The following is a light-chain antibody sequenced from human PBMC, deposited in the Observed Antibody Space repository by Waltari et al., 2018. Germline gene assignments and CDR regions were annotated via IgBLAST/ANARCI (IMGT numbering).Light chain of an antibody. CDR1: VLAKRY. Sequence: SYELTQPSSVSVSPGQTARITCSGDVLAKRYTGWFQQKPGQAPGLGIYKDSERPSGIPERFSGSSSGTTVTLTISGAQVEDEADYYCYSVDDNKRVFGGGTKLTVL. CDR3: YSVDDNKRV. V-gene: IGLV3-27*01. J-gene: IGLJ2*01. CDR2: KDS.